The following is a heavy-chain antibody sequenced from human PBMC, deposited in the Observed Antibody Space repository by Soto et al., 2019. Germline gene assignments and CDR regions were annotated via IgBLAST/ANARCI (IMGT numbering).Heavy chain of an antibody. CDR2: IIPIFGTA. V-gene: IGHV1-69*13. J-gene: IGHJ4*02. Sequence: RASVKVSCKASGGTFSSYAISWVRQAPGQGLEWMGGIIPIFGTANYAQKFQGRVTITADESTSTAYMELSSLRSEDTAVYYCARPQRYCSSTSCYKYYFDYWGQGTLVTVSS. CDR3: ARPQRYCSSTSCYKYYFDY. CDR1: GGTFSSYA. D-gene: IGHD2-2*02.